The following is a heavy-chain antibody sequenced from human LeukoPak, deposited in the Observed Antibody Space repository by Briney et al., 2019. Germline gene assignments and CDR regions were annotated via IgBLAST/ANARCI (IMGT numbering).Heavy chain of an antibody. J-gene: IGHJ4*02. V-gene: IGHV1-24*01. CDR3: ATPPYYYDSSGYYFGY. CDR2: SDPEDGET. CDR1: GYTLTELS. Sequence: AASVTVSCKVSGYTLTELSMHWVRQAPGKGLEWMGGSDPEDGETIYAQKFQGRVTMTEDTSTDTAYMELSSLRSEDTAVYYCATPPYYYDSSGYYFGYWGQGTLVTVSS. D-gene: IGHD3-22*01.